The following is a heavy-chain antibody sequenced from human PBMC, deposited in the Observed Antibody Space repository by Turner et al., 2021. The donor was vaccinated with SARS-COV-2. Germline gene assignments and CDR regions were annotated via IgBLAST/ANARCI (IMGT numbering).Heavy chain of an antibody. J-gene: IGHJ6*02. CDR3: VKDLGYSSGGMDV. Sequence: EVQLVESGGGLVQPGRSRRLSCAASGFTFDDYAMHWVRQAPGKGLEWVSGSGSIGYADSVKGRFTISRDNAKNSLYLQMNSLRVEDTALYYCVKDLGYSSGGMDVWGQGTTVTVSS. CDR2: SGSI. D-gene: IGHD6-19*01. CDR1: GFTFDDYA. V-gene: IGHV3-9*01.